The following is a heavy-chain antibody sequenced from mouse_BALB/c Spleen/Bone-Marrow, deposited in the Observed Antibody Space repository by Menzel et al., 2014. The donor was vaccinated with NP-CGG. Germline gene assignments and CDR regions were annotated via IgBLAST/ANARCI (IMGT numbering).Heavy chain of an antibody. Sequence: EVQGVESGGDLVKPGGSLKLSCAASGFTFSNYGMSWVRQIPDKRLEWVATISSGGTYTFYPDSLKGRFTIYRDNTKNTLTLQMTSLKSEDTAMYYCARRRDYDYFDYWGQGTTLTVSS. D-gene: IGHD2-4*01. CDR2: ISSGGTYT. CDR3: ARRRDYDYFDY. J-gene: IGHJ2*01. CDR1: GFTFSNYG. V-gene: IGHV5-6*01.